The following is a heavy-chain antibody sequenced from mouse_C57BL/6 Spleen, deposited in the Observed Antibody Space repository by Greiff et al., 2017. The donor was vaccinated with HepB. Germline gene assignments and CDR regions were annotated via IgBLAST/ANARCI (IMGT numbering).Heavy chain of an antibody. CDR3: ARGEGYYSAMDY. CDR2: INPSSGYT. Sequence: VQLQQSGAELARPGASVKMSCKASGYTFTSYTMHWVKQRPGQGLEWIGYINPSSGYTKYNQKFKDKATLTADKSSSTADMQLSALTSEDSAVYFCARGEGYYSAMDYWGQGTSGTVSS. CDR1: GYTFTSYT. V-gene: IGHV1-4*01. J-gene: IGHJ4*01.